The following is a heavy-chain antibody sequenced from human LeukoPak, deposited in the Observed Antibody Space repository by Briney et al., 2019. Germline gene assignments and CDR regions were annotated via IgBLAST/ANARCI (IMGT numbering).Heavy chain of an antibody. CDR2: IYPGDSDT. D-gene: IGHD3-16*02. CDR1: GYSFTSYW. Sequence: GESLKISCKGSGYSFTSYWIGWVRQMLGKGLEWMGIIYPGDSDTRYSPSFQGQVTISADKSISTAYLQWSSLKASDTAMYYCARQTRLRLGELSPSIDYWGQGTLVTVSS. CDR3: ARQTRLRLGELSPSIDY. J-gene: IGHJ4*02. V-gene: IGHV5-51*01.